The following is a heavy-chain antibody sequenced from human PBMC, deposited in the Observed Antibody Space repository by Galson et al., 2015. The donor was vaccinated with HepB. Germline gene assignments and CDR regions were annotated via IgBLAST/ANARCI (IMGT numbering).Heavy chain of an antibody. D-gene: IGHD4-17*01. Sequence: SLRLSCAASGFTFSSYAMSWVRQAPGKGLEWVSAISGSGGSTYYADSVKGRFTISRDNSKNTLYLQMNSLRAEDTAVYYCAITSPSYGWFDPWGQGTLVTVSS. CDR1: GFTFSSYA. V-gene: IGHV3-23*01. CDR2: ISGSGGST. J-gene: IGHJ5*02. CDR3: AITSPSYGWFDP.